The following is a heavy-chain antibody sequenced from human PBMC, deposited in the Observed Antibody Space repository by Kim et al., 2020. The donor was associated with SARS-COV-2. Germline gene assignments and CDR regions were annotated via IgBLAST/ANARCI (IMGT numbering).Heavy chain of an antibody. Sequence: YIFYSDSVKSRFTSSRDNANNSLYLQMTSLRAEDTAVYYCARDHDGYNSYWGQGTLVTVSS. V-gene: IGHV3-21*01. CDR2: YI. CDR3: ARDHDGYNSY. D-gene: IGHD5-12*01. J-gene: IGHJ4*02.